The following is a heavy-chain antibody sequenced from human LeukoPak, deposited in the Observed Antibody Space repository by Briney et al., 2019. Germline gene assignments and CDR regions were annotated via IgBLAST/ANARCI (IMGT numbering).Heavy chain of an antibody. CDR2: IKQDGSEK. CDR3: ARGRRGSSLGAYYFDY. Sequence: GGSLRLSCAASGFTFSSYWMSWVRQAPGKGLEWVANIKQDGSEKYYVDSVKGRFTISRDNAKNSLYLQMNSLRAEDTAVYYCARGRRGSSLGAYYFDYWGQGTLVTVSS. V-gene: IGHV3-7*03. CDR1: GFTFSSYW. D-gene: IGHD6-6*01. J-gene: IGHJ4*02.